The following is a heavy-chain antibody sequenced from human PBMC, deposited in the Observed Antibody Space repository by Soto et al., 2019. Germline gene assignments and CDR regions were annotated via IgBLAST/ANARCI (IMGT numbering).Heavy chain of an antibody. CDR2: INPNSGGT. CDR3: ARDATHPHYDMDV. V-gene: IGHV1-2*04. CDR1: GYTFTGYY. Sequence: ASVKVSCKASGYTFTGYYMHWVRQAPGQGLEWMGWINPNSGGTNYAQKFQGWVTMTRDTSISTAYMELSRLRSDDTAVYYCARDATHPHYDMDVWGQGTTVTVSS. J-gene: IGHJ6*02.